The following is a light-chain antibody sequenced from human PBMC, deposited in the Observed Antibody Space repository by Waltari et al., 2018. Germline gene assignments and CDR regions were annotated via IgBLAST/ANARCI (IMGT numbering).Light chain of an antibody. V-gene: IGKV1-5*03. CDR1: QSISGW. CDR2: KAS. J-gene: IGKJ2*01. Sequence: IQMTQSPSTLSASVGARVTITCRASQSISGWLAWYQQKPGKAPKLLIYKASTLQSGVPSGFSGSGSGTEFTLTISSLQPDDFATYYCQQYNSYSYTFGQGTKLEIK. CDR3: QQYNSYSYT.